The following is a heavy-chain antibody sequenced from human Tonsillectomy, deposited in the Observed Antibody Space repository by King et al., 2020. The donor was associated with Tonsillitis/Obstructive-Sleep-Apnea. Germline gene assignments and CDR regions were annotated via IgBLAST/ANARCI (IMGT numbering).Heavy chain of an antibody. Sequence: VQLVESGGGLVQPGRFLRLSCAASGFTFDDYAMHWVRQAPGKGLEWVSSINWNSGNIGYADSVKGRFTISRDNAKNSLYLQMNSLRTEDTALYYCAKEVLTAATLQSFLDFCEQGALVTVSS. D-gene: IGHD2-15*01. V-gene: IGHV3-9*01. CDR2: INWNSGNI. J-gene: IGHJ4*02. CDR1: GFTFDDYA. CDR3: AKEVLTAATLQSFLDF.